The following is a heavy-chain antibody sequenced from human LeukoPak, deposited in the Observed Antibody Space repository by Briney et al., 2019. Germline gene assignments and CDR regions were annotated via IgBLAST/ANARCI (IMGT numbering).Heavy chain of an antibody. J-gene: IGHJ4*02. CDR2: INHSGST. CDR1: GGSFSGYY. D-gene: IGHD4/OR15-4a*01. V-gene: IGHV4-34*01. Sequence: KTSETLSLTCAVYGGSFSGYYWSWIRQPPGKGLEWIGEINHSGSTNYNPSLKSRVTISVDTSKNQFSLKLSSVTAADTAVYYCARGFDYGAIRFDYWGQGTLVTVSS. CDR3: ARGFDYGAIRFDY.